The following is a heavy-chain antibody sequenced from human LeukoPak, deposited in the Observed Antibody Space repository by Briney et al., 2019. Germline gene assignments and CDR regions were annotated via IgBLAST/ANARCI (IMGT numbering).Heavy chain of an antibody. V-gene: IGHV3-21*01. D-gene: IGHD3-9*01. J-gene: IGHJ4*02. CDR2: ISSSSSYI. CDR3: ARGGYYNILTGFHNKLLAFDS. CDR1: GFTLSSYS. Sequence: GGSLRLSCAASGFTLSSYSMNWVRQAPGKGLEWVSCISSSSSYIYYADSVKGRFTISRDNAKKSLYLQMNSLRAEDTAVYYCARGGYYNILTGFHNKLLAFDSWGQGTLVTVSS.